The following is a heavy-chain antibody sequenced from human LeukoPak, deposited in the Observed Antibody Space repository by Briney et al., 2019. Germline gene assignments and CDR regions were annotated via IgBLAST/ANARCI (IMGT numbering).Heavy chain of an antibody. Sequence: SETLSLTCSVSGGSITSSSYYWGWIRQPPGKGLEWIGSIYHSGSTYYNPSLKSRVTISVDTSKNRFSLKLSSVTAADTAVYYCARDPTGGYAWNYFDYWGQGTLVTVSS. D-gene: IGHD5-12*01. J-gene: IGHJ4*02. CDR2: IYHSGST. CDR3: ARDPTGGYAWNYFDY. V-gene: IGHV4-39*07. CDR1: GGSITSSSYY.